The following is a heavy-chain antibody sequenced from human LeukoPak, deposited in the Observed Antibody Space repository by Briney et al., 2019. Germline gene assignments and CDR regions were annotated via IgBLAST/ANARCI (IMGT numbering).Heavy chain of an antibody. D-gene: IGHD5-24*01. CDR1: GYTFTGYY. J-gene: IGHJ6*02. Sequence: ASVKVSCKASGYTFTGYYMHWVRQAPGQGLEWMGWINPNSGGTNYAQKFQGRVTMTRDTSISTAYMELSRLRSDDTAVYYCASERWLQHNYYYYYGMDVWGQGTTVTVSS. CDR3: ASERWLQHNYYYYYGMDV. V-gene: IGHV1-2*02. CDR2: INPNSGGT.